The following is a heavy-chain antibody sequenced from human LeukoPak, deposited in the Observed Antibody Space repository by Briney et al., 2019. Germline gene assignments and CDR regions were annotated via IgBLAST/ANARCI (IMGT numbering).Heavy chain of an antibody. J-gene: IGHJ5*02. CDR1: GYTLTELS. CDR2: FDPEDGET. D-gene: IGHD3-10*01. Sequence: ASVKVSCKVSGYTLTELSMHWVRQAPGKGLEWMGGFDPEDGETIYAQKFQGRVTLTRNTSIDTAYMELTSLGSEDTAVYYCARSRSSVPLDLWGQGTLVTVSS. CDR3: ARSRSSVPLDL. V-gene: IGHV1-24*01.